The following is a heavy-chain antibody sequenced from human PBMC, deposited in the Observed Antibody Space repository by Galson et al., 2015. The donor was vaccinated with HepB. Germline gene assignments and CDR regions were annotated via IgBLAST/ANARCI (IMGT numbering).Heavy chain of an antibody. V-gene: IGHV3-48*01. J-gene: IGHJ4*02. CDR3: ARAPPPGFDY. CDR1: GFTFSSYS. CDR2: ISSSSSTI. Sequence: SLRLSCAASGFTFSSYSMNWVRQAPGKGLEWVSYISSSSSTIYYADSVKGRFTISRDNAKNSLYLQMNSLNGEEPAVYYCARAPPPGFDYWGQGTLVTVSS.